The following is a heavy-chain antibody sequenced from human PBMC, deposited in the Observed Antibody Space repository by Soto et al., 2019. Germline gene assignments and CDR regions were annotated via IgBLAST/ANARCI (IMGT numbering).Heavy chain of an antibody. D-gene: IGHD5-12*01. CDR2: INPGDSDT. CDR3: ASQDLYSAYFDY. V-gene: IGHV5-51*01. Sequence: GESLKISCKGSGDRFSNYWIGWVRQMPGKGLEWMGIINPGDSDTRYSPSFQGQVTISADKSISTAYLQWSSLKASDTAMYYCASQDLYSAYFDYWGQGTLVTVSP. J-gene: IGHJ4*02. CDR1: GDRFSNYW.